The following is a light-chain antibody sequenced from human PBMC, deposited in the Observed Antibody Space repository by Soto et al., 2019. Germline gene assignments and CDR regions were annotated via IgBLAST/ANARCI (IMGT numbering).Light chain of an antibody. CDR3: QQYDTWPPT. V-gene: IGKV3-15*01. J-gene: IGKJ1*01. CDR2: DTS. CDR1: QSVSSK. Sequence: EIVMTQSPATLSVSPGGRVTLSCRASQSVSSKLAWYQQKPGQAPRLLIYDTSTRATGIPARFSGSGSGTEFTLTISGLQSEDFAVYCCQQYDTWPPTFGQGTKVEIE.